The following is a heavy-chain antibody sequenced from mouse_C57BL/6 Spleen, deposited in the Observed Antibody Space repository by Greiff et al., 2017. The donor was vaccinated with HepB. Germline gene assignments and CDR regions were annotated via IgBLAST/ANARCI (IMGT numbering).Heavy chain of an antibody. J-gene: IGHJ2*01. CDR1: GYTFTSYW. Sequence: QVQLQQSGAELVMPGASVKLSCKASGYTFTSYWMHWVKQRPGQGLEWIVEIDPSDSYTNYNQKFKGKSTLTVDKSSSTAYMQLSSLTSEDSAVYYCARATTVALDYWGQGTTLTVSS. CDR2: IDPSDSYT. V-gene: IGHV1-69*01. D-gene: IGHD1-1*01. CDR3: ARATTVALDY.